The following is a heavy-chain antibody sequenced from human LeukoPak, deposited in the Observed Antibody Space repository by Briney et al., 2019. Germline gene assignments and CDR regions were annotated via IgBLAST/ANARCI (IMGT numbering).Heavy chain of an antibody. CDR3: ASMPSTEIYYFYYMDG. CDR1: RFTFSSYT. J-gene: IGHJ6*03. D-gene: IGHD2-2*01. CDR2: ISANAVST. Sequence: RPGGSLRLSCADSRFTFSSYTMNWVRQAPGKGLEWVSGISANAVSTYYADSVKGRFTISRDNSKNTLYLHMDRLGTEDTAVYYCASMPSTEIYYFYYMDGWGKGTTVTVSS. V-gene: IGHV3-23*01.